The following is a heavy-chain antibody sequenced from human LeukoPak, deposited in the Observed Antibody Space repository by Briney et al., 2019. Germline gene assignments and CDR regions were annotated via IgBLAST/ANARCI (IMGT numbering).Heavy chain of an antibody. V-gene: IGHV3-21*01. CDR1: GFTFSTYY. CDR3: ASGFSSSPYFDY. J-gene: IGHJ4*02. Sequence: PGGSVRLSCGASGFTFSTYYMNWVRQAPGKGLEWVSFITGSSSYIYYTDSVKGRSTISRDNAKNSLFLQMNSLRDEDTAVYYCASGFSSSPYFDYWGQGTLVTVSS. D-gene: IGHD6-6*01. CDR2: ITGSSSYI.